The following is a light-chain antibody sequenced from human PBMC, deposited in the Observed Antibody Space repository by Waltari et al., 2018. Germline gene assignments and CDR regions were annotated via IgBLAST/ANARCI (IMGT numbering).Light chain of an antibody. Sequence: EIVLTQSPGTLSLSPGERATLSYRASQSVSNNYLAWYQQKPGQAPRLLIYAASSRVTGIPDRFSGSGSGTDFTLTISRLEPEDFAVYYCQQYGSSPLYTFGQGTKLEIK. CDR1: QSVSNNY. J-gene: IGKJ2*01. CDR3: QQYGSSPLYT. V-gene: IGKV3-20*01. CDR2: AAS.